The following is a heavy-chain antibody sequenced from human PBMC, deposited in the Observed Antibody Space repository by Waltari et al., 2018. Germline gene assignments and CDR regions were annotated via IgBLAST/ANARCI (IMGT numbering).Heavy chain of an antibody. D-gene: IGHD1-1*01. CDR1: GFTFSTYA. CDR3: ARDRQSGGFRYDY. Sequence: QVQLVESGGGVVQPGRSLRLSCAASGFTFSTYALHWVRQAPGKGLEGVAVILHDGSNKYYADSVKGRFTISRDNSKNTLYLQMNSLRAEDTATYFCARDRQSGGFRYDYWGQGTLVTVSS. V-gene: IGHV3-30*01. J-gene: IGHJ4*02. CDR2: ILHDGSNK.